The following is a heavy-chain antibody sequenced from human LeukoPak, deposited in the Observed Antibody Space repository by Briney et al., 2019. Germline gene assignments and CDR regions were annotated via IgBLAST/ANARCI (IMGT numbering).Heavy chain of an antibody. CDR1: GSCFTSYW. V-gene: IGHV5-51*01. D-gene: IGHD2-15*01. J-gene: IGHJ6*02. CDR2: LYTGDSDT. CDR3: AEQAGGGWGMVV. Sequence: GDSLKTSCVGAGSCFTSYWIGCGRQPPKEGLGWGGILYTGDSDTRHSPSFRGQVNISADQSLSTAYVQCCSLKASDSAVYYCAEQAGGGWGMVVWGQGSKVTVSS.